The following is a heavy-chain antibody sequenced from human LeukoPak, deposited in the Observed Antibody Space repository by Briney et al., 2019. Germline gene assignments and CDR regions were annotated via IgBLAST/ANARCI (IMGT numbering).Heavy chain of an antibody. CDR2: IWSDGTNK. Sequence: TGGSLRLSCAASGFTFSHFGFHWVRQAPGKWLEWVAVIWSDGTNKYYGDSVKGRFIIYRDDSHNTVYLQMNSLRVQDTAIYYCAKDAQRGFDYSNSLEYWGQGSLVTVSS. CDR1: GFTFSHFG. CDR3: AKDAQRGFDYSNSLEY. D-gene: IGHD4-11*01. V-gene: IGHV3-33*06. J-gene: IGHJ1*01.